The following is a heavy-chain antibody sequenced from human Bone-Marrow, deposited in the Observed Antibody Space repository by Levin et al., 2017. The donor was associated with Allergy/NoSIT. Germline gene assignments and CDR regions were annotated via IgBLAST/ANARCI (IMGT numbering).Heavy chain of an antibody. J-gene: IGHJ4*02. V-gene: IGHV6-1*01. CDR3: ARAANGVLLAFDY. Sequence: SETLSLTCAISEASVSSISSAWNWIRQSPSRGLEWLGRTYYRSKWYTDYAVSVKSRITINPDTSKNQFSLQLNSVSPEDTAVYYCARAANGVLLAFDYWGQGSLVIVSS. CDR1: EASVSSISSA. D-gene: IGHD6-13*01. CDR2: TYYRSKWYT.